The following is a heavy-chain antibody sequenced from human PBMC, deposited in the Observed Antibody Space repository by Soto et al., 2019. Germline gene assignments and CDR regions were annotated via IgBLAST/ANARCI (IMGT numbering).Heavy chain of an antibody. D-gene: IGHD3-22*01. J-gene: IGHJ4*02. CDR1: GFTFSSYA. CDR2: ISYDGSNK. CDR3: ARDHRVEYYYDSSGYRTLGY. Sequence: PGGSLRLSCAASGFTFSSYAMHWVRQAPGKGLEWVAVISYDGSNKYYADSVKGRFTISRDNSKNTLYLQMNSLRAEDTAVYYCARDHRVEYYYDSSGYRTLGYWGQGTLVTVSS. V-gene: IGHV3-30-3*01.